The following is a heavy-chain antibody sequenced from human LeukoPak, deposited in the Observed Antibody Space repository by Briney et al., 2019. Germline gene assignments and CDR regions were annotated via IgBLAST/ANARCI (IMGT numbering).Heavy chain of an antibody. Sequence: GGSLRLSCAASGFTFDDYAMHWVRQAPGKGLEWVSGISWNSGNIGYVDSVKGRFTISRDNSKNTLYLQMNSLRAEDTAVYYCAKRLFDYWGQGTLVTVSS. V-gene: IGHV3-9*01. CDR3: AKRLFDY. CDR1: GFTFDDYA. J-gene: IGHJ4*02. CDR2: ISWNSGNI.